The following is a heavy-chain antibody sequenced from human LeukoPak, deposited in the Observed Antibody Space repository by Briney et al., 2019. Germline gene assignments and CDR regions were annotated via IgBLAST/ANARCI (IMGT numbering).Heavy chain of an antibody. CDR1: GFTVSSNY. CDR3: AVTSSIAVAGQGGDY. V-gene: IGHV3-66*01. J-gene: IGHJ4*02. CDR2: IYSGGST. D-gene: IGHD6-19*01. Sequence: GGSLRLSCAASGFTVSSNYMNWVRQAPGKGLEWVSVIYSGGSTYYADSVKGRFTISRDNSKNTLYLLMNSLRAEDTAVYYCAVTSSIAVAGQGGDYWGQGTLVTVSS.